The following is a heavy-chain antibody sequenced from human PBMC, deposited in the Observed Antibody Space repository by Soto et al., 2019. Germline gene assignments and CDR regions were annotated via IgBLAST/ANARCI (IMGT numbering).Heavy chain of an antibody. CDR3: ASGKRVDGSHYLDN. CDR2: IYYSGST. D-gene: IGHD1-26*01. CDR1: GVPISTDDYY. V-gene: IGHV4-30-4*01. J-gene: IGHJ4*02. Sequence: PSETLSLTCTVCGVPISTDDYYWTWIRQPPGKGLEWIGYIYYSGSTYYNWSLKSRVTISIDTSKNQFSLNLSSVTAADTAVYYCASGKRVDGSHYLDNWGQGTLVTVSS.